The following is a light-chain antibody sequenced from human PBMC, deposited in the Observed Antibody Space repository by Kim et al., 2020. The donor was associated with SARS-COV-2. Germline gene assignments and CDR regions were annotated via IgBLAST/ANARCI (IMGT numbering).Light chain of an antibody. CDR2: KTS. CDR1: QSFSSC. J-gene: IGKJ5*01. CDR3: QQYNNFPMT. Sequence: DIQMTQSPSTLSASVGDRVTITCRASQSFSSCLAWYQQKPGKVPKLLIYKTSILESGVPSRFGGSGSGTEFTLTISSLQPDDFATYYCQQYNNFPMTFGQGTRLEIK. V-gene: IGKV1-5*03.